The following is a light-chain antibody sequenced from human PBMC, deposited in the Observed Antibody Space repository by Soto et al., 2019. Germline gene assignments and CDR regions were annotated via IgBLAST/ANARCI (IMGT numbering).Light chain of an antibody. CDR1: QSVSSSY. J-gene: IGKJ1*01. CDR2: GAS. CDR3: RQYGSSQWT. V-gene: IGKV3-20*01. Sequence: EIVLTQSPGTLSSSPGERATLSCRASQSVSSSYLAWYQQKPGQAPRLLIYGASSRATGIPDRFSGSGSGTDFTLTISRLEPEDFAVYYCRQYGSSQWTFGQGTKVDIK.